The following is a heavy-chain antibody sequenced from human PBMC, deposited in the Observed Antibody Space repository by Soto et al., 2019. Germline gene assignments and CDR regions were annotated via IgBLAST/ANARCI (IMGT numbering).Heavy chain of an antibody. CDR3: AKDRGLTGVIPLDY. J-gene: IGHJ4*02. Sequence: GGSLRLSCAASGFTFSSYAMSWVRQAPGKGLEWVSDIGGSVGSTTYADSVKGRFTISRDNSKNTLYLQMNSLRAEDAAVYSCAKDRGLTGVIPLDYWGQGTMVTVSS. CDR1: GFTFSSYA. CDR2: IGGSVGST. D-gene: IGHD7-27*01. V-gene: IGHV3-23*01.